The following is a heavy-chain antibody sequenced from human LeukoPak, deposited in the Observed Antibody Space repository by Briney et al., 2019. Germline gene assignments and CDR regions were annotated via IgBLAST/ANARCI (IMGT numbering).Heavy chain of an antibody. V-gene: IGHV3-53*01. CDR1: GFTISSNY. CDR2: LHSGGHT. D-gene: IGHD7-27*01. Sequence: PGGSLRLSCAASGFTISSNYLSWVRQAPEKGLVWVSALHSGGHTFYADSVRGRFSISRDISKNALYLQMNNLGPEDTALYYCVRGLSGVSSWYFDLWGRGTLVSVS. CDR3: VRGLSGVSSWYFDL. J-gene: IGHJ2*01.